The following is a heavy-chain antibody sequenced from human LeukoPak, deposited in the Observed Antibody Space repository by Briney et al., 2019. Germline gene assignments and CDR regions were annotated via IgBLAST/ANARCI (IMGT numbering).Heavy chain of an antibody. J-gene: IGHJ4*02. CDR2: ISAYNGNT. D-gene: IGHD3-3*01. V-gene: IGHV1-18*01. CDR3: ARATYYDFWSGYEVRYYFDY. CDR1: GYTFTSYG. Sequence: DSVKVSCKAYGYTFTSYGISWVRQAPGQGLEWMGWISAYNGNTNYAQKLQGRVTMTTDTSTSTAYMELRSLRSDDTAVYYCARATYYDFWSGYEVRYYFDYWGQGTLVTVSS.